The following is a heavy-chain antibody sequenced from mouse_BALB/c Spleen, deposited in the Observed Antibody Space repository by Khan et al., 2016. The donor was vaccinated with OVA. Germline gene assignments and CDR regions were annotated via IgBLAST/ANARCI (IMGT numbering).Heavy chain of an antibody. V-gene: IGHV14-3*02. Sequence: MQLEESGAELVKPGASVKLSCSASGFNIKDTYIHWMNQRPGQGLEWIGRIDPPNDDSKYGPKFQATATLTADTSSNTAYLQLSSLTYVDTAVDYCAALYGNRFAFWGQGTLVSVSA. D-gene: IGHD2-1*01. J-gene: IGHJ3*01. CDR3: AALYGNRFAF. CDR2: IDPPNDDS. CDR1: GFNIKDTY.